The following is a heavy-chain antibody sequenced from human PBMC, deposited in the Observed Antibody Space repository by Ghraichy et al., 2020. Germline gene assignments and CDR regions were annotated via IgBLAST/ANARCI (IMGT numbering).Heavy chain of an antibody. V-gene: IGHV4-59*01. J-gene: IGHJ2*01. CDR3: ARSGPYDYIGYWYFDL. CDR1: GASISSYY. CDR2: IYYSGNT. D-gene: IGHD3-16*01. Sequence: ESLNISCTVSGASISSYYWSWIRQPPGKGMEWIGYIYYSGNTNYYPSLKCRVTISVDTSKNQFSLKLSSVTSADTAVSYCARSGPYDYIGYWYFDLWVRGSLVSVSS.